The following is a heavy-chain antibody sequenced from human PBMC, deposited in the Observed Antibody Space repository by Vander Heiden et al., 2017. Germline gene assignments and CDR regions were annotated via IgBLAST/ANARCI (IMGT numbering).Heavy chain of an antibody. J-gene: IGHJ5*02. D-gene: IGHD4-4*01. CDR3: ARHDRTTVTTNWFDP. CDR2: SYYSGST. CDR1: GGSISSSSYY. V-gene: IGHV4-39*01. Sequence: QLQLQESVPGLVKPSETLSLTCTVSGGSISSSSYYWGWIRQPHGKGLEWIGSSYYSGSTYDNPSLKSGVTISVDTSKNQFSLKLSSVTAADTAVYDCARHDRTTVTTNWFDPWGQGTLVTVSS.